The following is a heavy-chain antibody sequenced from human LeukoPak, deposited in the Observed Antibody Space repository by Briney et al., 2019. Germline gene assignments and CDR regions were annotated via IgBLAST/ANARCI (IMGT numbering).Heavy chain of an antibody. Sequence: PGGSLRPSCAASGFTVSSNYMSWVRQAPGKGLEWVSVIYSGGSTYYADSVKGRFTISRDNSKNTLYLQMNSLRAEDTAVYYCARDERYSLDYWGQGTLVTVSS. CDR2: IYSGGST. V-gene: IGHV3-53*01. J-gene: IGHJ4*02. CDR1: GFTVSSNY. D-gene: IGHD2-15*01. CDR3: ARDERYSLDY.